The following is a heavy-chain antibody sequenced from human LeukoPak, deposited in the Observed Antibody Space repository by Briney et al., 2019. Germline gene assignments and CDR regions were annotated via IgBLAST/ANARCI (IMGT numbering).Heavy chain of an antibody. V-gene: IGHV4-39*07. CDR3: ARERSIAARPYYMDV. D-gene: IGHD6-6*01. J-gene: IGHJ6*03. Sequence: SETLSLTCTVSGGSISSSSYYWVWIRQPPGKELEWIGSINYSGNTYYNPSVKSRVTISVDTSKNQFSLKLSSVTAADTAVYYCARERSIAARPYYMDVWGKGTTVTVSS. CDR1: GGSISSSSYY. CDR2: INYSGNT.